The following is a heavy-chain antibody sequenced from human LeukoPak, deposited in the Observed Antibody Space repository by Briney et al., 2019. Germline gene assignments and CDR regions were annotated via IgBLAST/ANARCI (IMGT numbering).Heavy chain of an antibody. Sequence: SETLSLTCAVYGGSFSGYYWSWIRQPPGKGLEWIGEINHSGSTNYNPSLKSRVTISVDTSKNQFSLKLSSVTAADTAVYYCARDAGYYYDLDYWGQGTLVTVSS. CDR2: INHSGST. CDR3: ARDAGYYYDLDY. D-gene: IGHD3-22*01. CDR1: GGSFSGYY. V-gene: IGHV4-34*01. J-gene: IGHJ4*02.